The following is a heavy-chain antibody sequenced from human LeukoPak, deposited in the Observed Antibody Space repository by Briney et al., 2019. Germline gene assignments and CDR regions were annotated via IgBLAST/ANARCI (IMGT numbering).Heavy chain of an antibody. CDR1: GYTFTSYG. J-gene: IGHJ6*03. D-gene: IGHD2-21*01. V-gene: IGHV1-18*01. Sequence: ASVKVSCKASGYTFTSYGISWVRQAPGQGLEWMGWISAYNGNTNYAQKLQGRVTMTTDTSTSTAYMELRSLRSDDTAVYYCVRDGELHYYYYYCMDVWGKGTTVTVSS. CDR3: VRDGELHYYYYYCMDV. CDR2: ISAYNGNT.